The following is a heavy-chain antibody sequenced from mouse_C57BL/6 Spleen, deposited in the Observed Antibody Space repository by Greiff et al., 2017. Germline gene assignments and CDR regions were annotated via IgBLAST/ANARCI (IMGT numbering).Heavy chain of an antibody. J-gene: IGHJ2*01. Sequence: QVQLQQSGAELARPGASVKLSCKASGYTFTSYGISWVKQRTGQGLEWIGEIYPRSGNTYYNEKFKGKATLTADKSSSTAYMELRSLTSEDSAVYVWARSLSPYYGSSIYYFDYWGQGTTLTVSS. CDR1: GYTFTSYG. D-gene: IGHD1-1*01. CDR3: ARSLSPYYGSSIYYFDY. V-gene: IGHV1-81*01. CDR2: IYPRSGNT.